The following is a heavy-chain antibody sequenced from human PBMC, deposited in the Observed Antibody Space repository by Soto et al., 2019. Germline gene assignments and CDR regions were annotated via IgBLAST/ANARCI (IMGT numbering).Heavy chain of an antibody. D-gene: IGHD6-19*01. J-gene: IGHJ4*02. Sequence: GGSLRLSCAASGFTFSSYAMSWVRQAPGKGLEWVSAISGSGGSTYYADSVKGRFTISRDNSKNTLYLQMNSLRAEVTAVYYCAKAQAGAGKIFDYWGQGTLVTVSS. V-gene: IGHV3-23*01. CDR3: AKAQAGAGKIFDY. CDR2: ISGSGGST. CDR1: GFTFSSYA.